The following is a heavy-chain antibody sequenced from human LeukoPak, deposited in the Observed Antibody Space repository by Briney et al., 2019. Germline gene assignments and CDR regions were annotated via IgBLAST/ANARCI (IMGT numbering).Heavy chain of an antibody. CDR2: IFSSGST. CDR3: ARDYHSSGWTFFDY. V-gene: IGHV4-61*02. Sequence: SETLSLTCTVSGGSISSGSSYWSWIRQPAGKGLEGIGRIFSSGSTNYNPSLKSRVTISIDTSKNQFSLKLSSVTAADTAVYYCARDYHSSGWTFFDYWGQGILVTVSS. CDR1: GGSISSGSSY. D-gene: IGHD6-19*01. J-gene: IGHJ4*02.